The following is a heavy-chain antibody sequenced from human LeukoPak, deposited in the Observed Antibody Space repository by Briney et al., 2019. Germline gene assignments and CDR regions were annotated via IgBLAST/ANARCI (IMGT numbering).Heavy chain of an antibody. CDR3: ASPTRYSSSWFDY. CDR1: GFTFSSYS. V-gene: IGHV3-48*02. Sequence: PGGSLRLSCAASGFTFSSYSMNWVRQAPGKGLEWVSYISSSSSTIYYADSVKGRFTIPRDNAKNSLYLQMNSLRDEDTAVYYCASPTRYSSSWFDYWGQGTLVTVSS. D-gene: IGHD6-13*01. CDR2: ISSSSSTI. J-gene: IGHJ4*02.